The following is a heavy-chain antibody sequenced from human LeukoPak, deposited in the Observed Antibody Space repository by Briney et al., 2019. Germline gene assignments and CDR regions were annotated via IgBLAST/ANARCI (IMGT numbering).Heavy chain of an antibody. D-gene: IGHD3-22*01. CDR3: AKGYYDTSGYYYVYFDY. CDR2: INPNSGGT. J-gene: IGHJ4*02. Sequence: GASVKVSCKASGYTXTGYFMHGVRQAPGQGLEWMGWINPNSGGTNFAQKFQGRVTMTRDTSISTAYMELSRLRSDDTAVYYCAKGYYDTSGYYYVYFDYWGQGTLVTVSS. CDR1: GYTXTGYF. V-gene: IGHV1-2*02.